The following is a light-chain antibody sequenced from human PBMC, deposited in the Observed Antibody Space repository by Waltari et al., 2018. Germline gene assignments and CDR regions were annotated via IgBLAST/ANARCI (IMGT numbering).Light chain of an antibody. CDR1: SSDVGGYNY. CDR3: SSYTSSSTLV. V-gene: IGLV2-14*01. J-gene: IGLJ2*01. Sequence: QAALTQPASVAGSPGQSITISCTGTSSDVGGYNYVSWAQPHPGKAPKLMIYEVSNRPSGVSTRFSGSKSGNTASLTISGLQAEDEADYYCSSYTSSSTLVFGGGTKLTVL. CDR2: EVS.